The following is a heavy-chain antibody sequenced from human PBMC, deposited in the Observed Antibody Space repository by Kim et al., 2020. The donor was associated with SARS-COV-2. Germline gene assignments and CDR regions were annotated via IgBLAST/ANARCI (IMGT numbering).Heavy chain of an antibody. D-gene: IGHD3-10*01. Sequence: QKFQGWVTMTRDTSISTAYMELSRLRSDDTAVYYCARGVEIWFGELKFDYWGQGTLVTVSS. J-gene: IGHJ4*02. CDR3: ARGVEIWFGELKFDY. V-gene: IGHV1-2*04.